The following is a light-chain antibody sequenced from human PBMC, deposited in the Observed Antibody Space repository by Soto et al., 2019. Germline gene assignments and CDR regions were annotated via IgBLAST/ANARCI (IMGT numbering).Light chain of an antibody. V-gene: IGLV3-21*04. CDR2: DGS. CDR3: QLWDIPSDHPGV. Sequence: SYELTQPPSVSVAPGKTARITCGGNHIGSQSVHWYQQKPGQAPVVVIYDGSDRPAGIPERFSGSKSGNTATLTISRVEAGDEADYRCQLWDIPSDHPGVCGGGTKLNVL. J-gene: IGLJ2*01. CDR1: HIGSQS.